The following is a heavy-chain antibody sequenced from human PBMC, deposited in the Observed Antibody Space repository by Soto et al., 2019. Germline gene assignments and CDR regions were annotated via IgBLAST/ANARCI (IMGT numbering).Heavy chain of an antibody. CDR1: GFNFSGSG. V-gene: IGHV3-73*02. D-gene: IGHD2-15*01. Sequence: EVELVESGGGVVQPGGSLKLSCAASGFNFSGSGMHWVRQASGKGLQWIGRIRSKANNYETVYVASREGRFTISRDDSKNTTYLELNNLKSGVSGVYYGTRGGGDYWGQGTLVTVSS. CDR3: TRGGGDY. CDR2: IRSKANNYET. J-gene: IGHJ4*02.